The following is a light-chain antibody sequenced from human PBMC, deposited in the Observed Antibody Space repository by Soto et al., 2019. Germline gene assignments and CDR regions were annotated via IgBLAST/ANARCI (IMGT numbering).Light chain of an antibody. Sequence: AIRMTQSPSSFSASTGDRATITRRASQGSSSYLAWYQQKPGKAPKLLIYAASTLQSGVPSRFSGSGSGTDFALTIGCLQSEDFATYYCQQYYSYPQTFGQGTKVDIK. V-gene: IGKV1-8*01. CDR2: AAS. CDR3: QQYYSYPQT. J-gene: IGKJ1*01. CDR1: QGSSSY.